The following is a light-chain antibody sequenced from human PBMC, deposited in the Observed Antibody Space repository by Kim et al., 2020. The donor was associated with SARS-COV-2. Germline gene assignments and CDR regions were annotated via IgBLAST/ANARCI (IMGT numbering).Light chain of an antibody. V-gene: IGLV2-8*01. CDR1: SSDVGGYNY. CDR2: DVS. CDR3: SSYAGSTNLV. Sequence: QSALTQPPSVSGSPGQSVTISCTGTSSDVGGYNYVSWYQQHPGKAPKLMIYDVSKRPSGVPDRFSGSKSGNTASLTVSGLQAEDEADYYCSSYAGSTNLVFGGGTQLTVL. J-gene: IGLJ2*01.